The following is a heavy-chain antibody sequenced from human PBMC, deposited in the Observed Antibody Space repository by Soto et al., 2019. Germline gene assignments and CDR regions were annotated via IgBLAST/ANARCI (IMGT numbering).Heavy chain of an antibody. D-gene: IGHD2-15*01. J-gene: IGHJ4*02. CDR2: ISGSGGST. CDR3: AKDTALRSVGDPEFDY. V-gene: IGHV3-23*01. CDR1: GFTFSSYA. Sequence: GGSLRLSCAASGFTFSSYAMSWVRQAPGKGLEWVSAISGSGGSTYYADSVKGRFTISRDNSKNTLYLQMNSLRAEDTAVYYCAKDTALRSVGDPEFDYWGQGTLVTVSS.